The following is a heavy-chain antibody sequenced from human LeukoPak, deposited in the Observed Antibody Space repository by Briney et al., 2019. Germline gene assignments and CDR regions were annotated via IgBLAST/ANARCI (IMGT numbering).Heavy chain of an antibody. D-gene: IGHD6-19*01. CDR1: GFTFSSYG. Sequence: GGSLRLSCAASGFTFSSYGMHWVRQAPGKGLEWVSAISGSGGSTYYADSVKGRFTISRDNSKNTLYLQMNSLRAEDTAVYYCAKAGYSSGWAYFDYWGQGTLVTVSS. CDR2: ISGSGGST. V-gene: IGHV3-23*01. J-gene: IGHJ4*02. CDR3: AKAGYSSGWAYFDY.